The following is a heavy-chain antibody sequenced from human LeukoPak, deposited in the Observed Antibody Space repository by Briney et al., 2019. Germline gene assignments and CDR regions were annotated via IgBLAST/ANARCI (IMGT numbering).Heavy chain of an antibody. Sequence: SETLFLTCTVSGGSISSSSYYWGWIRQPPGKGLEWIGSIYYSGSTYYNPSLKSRVTISVDTSKNQFSLKLSSVTAADTAVYYCASVLRYFDWLLYDAENDAFDIWGQGTMVTVSS. CDR1: GGSISSSSYY. CDR3: ASVLRYFDWLLYDAENDAFDI. D-gene: IGHD3-9*01. J-gene: IGHJ3*02. V-gene: IGHV4-39*01. CDR2: IYYSGST.